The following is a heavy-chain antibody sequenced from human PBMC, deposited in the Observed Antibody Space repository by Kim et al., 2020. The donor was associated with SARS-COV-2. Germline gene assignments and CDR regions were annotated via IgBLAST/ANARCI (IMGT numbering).Heavy chain of an antibody. Sequence: ASVKVSCKVSGYTLTELSMHWVRQAPGKGLEWMGGFDPEDGETIYAQKFQGRVTMTEDTSTDTAYMELSSLRSEDTAVYYCATDTSSSWYTPGGFDPWGQGTLVTVSS. D-gene: IGHD6-13*01. CDR3: ATDTSSSWYTPGGFDP. V-gene: IGHV1-24*01. J-gene: IGHJ5*02. CDR1: GYTLTELS. CDR2: FDPEDGET.